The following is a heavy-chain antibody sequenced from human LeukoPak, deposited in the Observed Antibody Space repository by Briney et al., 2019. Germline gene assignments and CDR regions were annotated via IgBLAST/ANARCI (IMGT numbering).Heavy chain of an antibody. CDR2: ISGSGGST. CDR1: GFTFSSYA. D-gene: IGHD2-15*01. V-gene: IGHV3-23*01. J-gene: IGHJ4*02. Sequence: GGSLRLSCAASGFTFSSYAMSWVRQAPGKGLEWVSAISGSGGSTYYADSVKGRFTISRDNSKNTLYLQTNSLRAEDTAVYYCAKGHSCSGGSCYSWLFDYWGQGTLVTVSS. CDR3: AKGHSCSGGSCYSWLFDY.